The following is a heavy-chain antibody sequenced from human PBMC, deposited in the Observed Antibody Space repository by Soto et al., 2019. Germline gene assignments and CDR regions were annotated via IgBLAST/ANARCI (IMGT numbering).Heavy chain of an antibody. CDR3: ANIKGMTTVTADAFDI. CDR2: ISYDGSNK. J-gene: IGHJ3*02. CDR1: GFTFSSYG. D-gene: IGHD4-4*01. V-gene: IGHV3-30*18. Sequence: GGSLRLSCAASGFTFSSYGMHWVRQAPGKGLEWVAVISYDGSNKYYADSVKGRFTISRDNSKNTLYLQMNSLRAEDTAVYYCANIKGMTTVTADAFDIWGQGTMVTVSS.